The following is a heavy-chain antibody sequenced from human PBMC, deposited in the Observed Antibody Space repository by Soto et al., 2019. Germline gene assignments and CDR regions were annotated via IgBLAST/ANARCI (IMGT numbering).Heavy chain of an antibody. CDR3: ARDSSSWNFDY. CDR2: ITSSSITI. J-gene: IGHJ4*02. V-gene: IGHV3-48*02. CDR1: GFTFSSFS. D-gene: IGHD6-13*01. Sequence: EVQLVESGGGLVQPGGSLRLSCAASGFTFSSFSMNWVRQAPGKGLEWLSYITSSSITIYYADSVKGRFTISRDNAKNSLYLPMNSLRDEDTGVYYCARDSSSWNFDYWGQGALVTVSS.